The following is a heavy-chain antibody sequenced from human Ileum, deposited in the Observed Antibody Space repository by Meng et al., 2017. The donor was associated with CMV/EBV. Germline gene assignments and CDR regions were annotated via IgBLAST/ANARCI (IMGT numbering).Heavy chain of an antibody. D-gene: IGHD3-16*01. CDR3: QRGRRGEPTDY. J-gene: IGHJ4*02. Sequence: SCKPYGSMCSGDYMDGVRQAVGQSLEYLGRINPKSGCIDYTQNFQCRLTMSMDTSINTVYMDLSSLGSDDTAVYYCQRGRRGEPTDYWGQGTLVTVSS. CDR1: GSMCSGDY. V-gene: IGHV1-2*06. CDR2: INPKSGCI.